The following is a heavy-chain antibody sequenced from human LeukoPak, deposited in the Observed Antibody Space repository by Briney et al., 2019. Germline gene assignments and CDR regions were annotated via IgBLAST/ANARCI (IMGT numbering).Heavy chain of an antibody. CDR1: GFTFSSCA. V-gene: IGHV3-30*03. Sequence: PGRSLRLSCAAPGFTFSSCAMHWVRQAPGKGLEWVAIISYDGNTKYYADSVKGRFTISRDNSKNTLYLQVNSLRAEDTAIYYCARRPVYGNSGHYAFDVWGQGTMVTVSS. D-gene: IGHD3-10*01. CDR3: ARRPVYGNSGHYAFDV. J-gene: IGHJ3*01. CDR2: ISYDGNTK.